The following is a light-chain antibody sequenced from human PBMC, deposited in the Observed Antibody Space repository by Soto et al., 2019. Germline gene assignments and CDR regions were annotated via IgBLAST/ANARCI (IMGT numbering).Light chain of an antibody. CDR3: QQRSIWPT. J-gene: IGKJ1*01. CDR2: DAS. V-gene: IGKV3-11*01. CDR1: QSVSSY. Sequence: EIVLTQSPATLSLSPGEGATLSCRASQSVSSYLAWYQQKPGQAPRLLIYDASNRATGIPARFSGSGSRTDFTLALSSLEPEDFAVYYCQQRSIWPTSGQGTKVDIK.